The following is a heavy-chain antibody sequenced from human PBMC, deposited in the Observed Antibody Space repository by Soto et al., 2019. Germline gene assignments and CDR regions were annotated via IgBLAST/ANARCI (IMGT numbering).Heavy chain of an antibody. CDR1: GFTFSSYA. J-gene: IGHJ6*03. CDR3: AKAEYYDFWSGYNAHYYYYMDV. D-gene: IGHD3-3*01. V-gene: IGHV3-23*01. Sequence: PGGSLRLSCAASGFTFSSYAMSWVRQAPGKGLEWVSAISGSGGSTYYADSVKGRFTISRDNSKNTLYLQMNSLRAEDTAVYYCAKAEYYDFWSGYNAHYYYYMDVWGKGTTVTVSS. CDR2: ISGSGGST.